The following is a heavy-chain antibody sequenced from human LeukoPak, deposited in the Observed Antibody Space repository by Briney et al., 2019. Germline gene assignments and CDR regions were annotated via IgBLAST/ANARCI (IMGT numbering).Heavy chain of an antibody. CDR2: LHTSGST. V-gene: IGHV4-4*07. J-gene: IGHJ6*03. D-gene: IGHD3-10*01. CDR3: AREGQYGSGSYYNPRYYYYYMDV. Sequence: SETLSLTCTVSGGSISSYYWSWIRQPAGEGLEWIGRLHTSGSTHYNPSLKSRVTMSVDTSKNQFSLKLSSVTAADTAVYYCAREGQYGSGSYYNPRYYYYYMDVWGKGTTVTISS. CDR1: GGSISSYY.